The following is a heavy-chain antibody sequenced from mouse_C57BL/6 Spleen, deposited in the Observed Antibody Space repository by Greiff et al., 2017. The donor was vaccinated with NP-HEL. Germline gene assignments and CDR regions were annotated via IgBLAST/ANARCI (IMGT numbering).Heavy chain of an antibody. CDR3: ARSGGNYEGDAMDY. CDR1: GYAFTNYL. J-gene: IGHJ4*01. D-gene: IGHD2-1*01. CDR2: INPGSGGT. V-gene: IGHV1-54*01. Sequence: VQLQQSGAELVRPGTSVKVSCKASGYAFTNYLIEWVKQRPGQGLEWIGVINPGSGGTNYNEKFKGKATLTADKSSSTAYMQLRSLTSEDSAVYFCARSGGNYEGDAMDYWGQGTSVTVSS.